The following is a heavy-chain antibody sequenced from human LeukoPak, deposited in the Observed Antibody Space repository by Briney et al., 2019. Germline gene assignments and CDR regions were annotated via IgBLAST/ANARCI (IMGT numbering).Heavy chain of an antibody. CDR1: GFSFSEAA. CDR3: TRDLIDY. CDR2: IRSRTSDYAT. J-gene: IGHJ4*02. V-gene: IGHV3-73*01. Sequence: GGSLRLSCAASGFSFSEAAIHWVRQASGKGLEWVGRIRSRTSDYATAYAASVKGRFTISRDDSKNAAFLQMNSLRTEDTAVYYCTRDLIDYWGQGTLVTVSS.